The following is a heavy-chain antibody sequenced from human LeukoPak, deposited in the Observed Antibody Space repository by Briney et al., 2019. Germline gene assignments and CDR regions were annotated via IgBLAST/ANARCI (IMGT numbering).Heavy chain of an antibody. D-gene: IGHD2-2*01. Sequence: ASVKVSCKASGYTFTGYYMHWVRQAPGQGLEWMGWINPNSGGTNYAQKFQGRVTMTRDTSISTAYMELSRLRSDDTAVYYCAREGYCSSTSCYDWFDPWGQGTLVTVSS. CDR1: GYTFTGYY. V-gene: IGHV1-2*02. CDR2: INPNSGGT. CDR3: AREGYCSSTSCYDWFDP. J-gene: IGHJ5*02.